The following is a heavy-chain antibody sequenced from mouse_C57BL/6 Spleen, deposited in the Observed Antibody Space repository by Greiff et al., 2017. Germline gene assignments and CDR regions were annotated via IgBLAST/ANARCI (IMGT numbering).Heavy chain of an antibody. V-gene: IGHV10-3*01. CDR3: VRSSGPYYYAMDY. D-gene: IGHD3-2*02. Sequence: EVKLMESGGGLVQPKGTLKLSCAASGLTFNTYAMHWVRQAPGKGLEWAARIRSKRSNYATYYADSVKDRFTISRDDSQSMLYLQMNNLQTEDTAMYYCVRSSGPYYYAMDYWGQGTSVTVSS. J-gene: IGHJ4*01. CDR2: IRSKRSNYAT. CDR1: GLTFNTYA.